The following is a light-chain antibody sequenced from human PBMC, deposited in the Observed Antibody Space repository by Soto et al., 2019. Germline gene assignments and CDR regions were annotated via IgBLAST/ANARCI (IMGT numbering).Light chain of an antibody. V-gene: IGKV3-15*01. CDR1: QSVSNK. J-gene: IGKJ1*01. CDR3: QQYNNWPPGT. CDR2: GAS. Sequence: DIVMTQSPGTLSVSPGEGATLSCRASQSVSNKLAWYQQKPGQAPRLLIYGASTRATGIPARFSGSGSGTEFTLTISSLQSEDFAVYYCQQYNNWPPGTFGQGTKVVIK.